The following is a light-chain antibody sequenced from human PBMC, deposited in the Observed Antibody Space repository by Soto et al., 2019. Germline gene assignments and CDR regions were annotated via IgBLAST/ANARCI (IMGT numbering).Light chain of an antibody. J-gene: IGKJ4*01. Sequence: DIQMTQSPSSLSASVGDRVTITCQASQDISKYLNWYQQKPGKAPKLLFYDASNLETGVPSKFSGRGSGTDFTFTISSLQPEDIATYYCQQYENVPLTFGGGTKVEIK. CDR2: DAS. V-gene: IGKV1-33*01. CDR1: QDISKY. CDR3: QQYENVPLT.